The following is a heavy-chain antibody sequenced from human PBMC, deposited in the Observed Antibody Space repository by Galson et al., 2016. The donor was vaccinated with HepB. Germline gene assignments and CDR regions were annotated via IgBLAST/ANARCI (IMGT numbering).Heavy chain of an antibody. CDR3: ARDPGDGYNLPYDY. CDR1: GYTFISYG. J-gene: IGHJ4*02. Sequence: SVKVSCKASGYTFISYGMSWVRQAPGQGLEWMGWISGNNGTTTNAQKPQGRVTMTADTSTSTAYMELRRLRSEDTAVYYCARDPGDGYNLPYDYWGQGTLVTVSS. D-gene: IGHD5-24*01. CDR2: ISGNNGTT. V-gene: IGHV1-18*04.